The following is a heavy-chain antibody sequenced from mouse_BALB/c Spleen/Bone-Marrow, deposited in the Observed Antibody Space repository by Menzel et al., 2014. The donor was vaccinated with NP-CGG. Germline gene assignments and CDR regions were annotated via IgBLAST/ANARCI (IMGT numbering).Heavy chain of an antibody. D-gene: IGHD2-4*01. Sequence: QVTLKECGPGILQPSQTLSLTCSFSGFSLGTSGMGVSWIRQPSGKGLEWLAHIYWDDDKRYNPSLKSRLTISKDTSRNQVFLKITSVDTADTATYYCARRGVYYDYDWFAYWCQGTLVTVSA. J-gene: IGHJ3*01. CDR1: GFSLGTSGMG. CDR2: IYWDDDK. CDR3: ARRGVYYDYDWFAY. V-gene: IGHV8-12*01.